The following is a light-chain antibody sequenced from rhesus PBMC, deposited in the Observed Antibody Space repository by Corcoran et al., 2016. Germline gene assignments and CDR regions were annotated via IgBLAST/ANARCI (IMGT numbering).Light chain of an antibody. CDR1: QDITTA. J-gene: IGKJ4*01. CDR2: AAS. V-gene: IGKV1-33*02. CDR3: QPSYSTPLT. Sequence: DIQMSQSPSSPSASVGDKVTITRRASQDITTALAWYQQKPGKAPKLLVYAASTLETGVPSRFSGTGSGTDFSLTISNLQPDDFATCDCQPSYSTPLTFGGRTKVDLK.